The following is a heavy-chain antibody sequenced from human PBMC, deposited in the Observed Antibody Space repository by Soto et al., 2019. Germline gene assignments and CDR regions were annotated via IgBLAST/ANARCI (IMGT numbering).Heavy chain of an antibody. D-gene: IGHD2-8*02. V-gene: IGHV1-18*01. CDR2: ISAYNGNT. J-gene: IGHJ1*01. CDR3: ARVLLVGYSPEYFQH. Sequence: QVQLVQSGAEVKKPGASVKVSCKASGYTFTSYGISWVRQAPGQGLEWMGWISAYNGNTNYAQKLQGRVTMTTDTSTSTAYMELRSLRSDDTAVYFCARVLLVGYSPEYFQHWGQGTLVTVSS. CDR1: GYTFTSYG.